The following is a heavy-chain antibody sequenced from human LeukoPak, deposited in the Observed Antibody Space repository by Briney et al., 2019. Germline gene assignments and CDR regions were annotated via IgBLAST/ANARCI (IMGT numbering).Heavy chain of an antibody. D-gene: IGHD3-10*01. CDR2: ISYDGSNK. V-gene: IGHV3-30*04. CDR1: GFTFSSYA. CDR3: ARITRVRGGYFDY. Sequence: PGRSLRLSCAASGFTFSSYAMHWVRQAPGKGLEWVAVISYDGSNKYYADSVKGRFTISRDNSKNTLYLQMNSLSAEDTAVYYCARITRVRGGYFDYWGQGTLVTVSS. J-gene: IGHJ4*02.